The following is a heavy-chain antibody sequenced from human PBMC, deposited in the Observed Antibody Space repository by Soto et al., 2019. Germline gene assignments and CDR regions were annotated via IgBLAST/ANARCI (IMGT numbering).Heavy chain of an antibody. Sequence: SETLSLTCTVSGGSISGSGYYWGWIRQPPGKGLEWIGTIYYSGSTYSNSSLKSRVTISVDTSKNQFSLKLSSVTAADTAIYYYESHSGAFAYWGQGTLVTVSS. CDR2: IYYSGST. V-gene: IGHV4-39*01. J-gene: IGHJ4*02. CDR1: GGSISGSGYY. D-gene: IGHD4-17*01. CDR3: ESHSGAFAY.